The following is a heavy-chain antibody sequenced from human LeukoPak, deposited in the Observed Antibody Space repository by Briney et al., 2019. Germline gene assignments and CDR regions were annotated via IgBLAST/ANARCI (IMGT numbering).Heavy chain of an antibody. D-gene: IGHD3-22*01. J-gene: IGHJ4*02. Sequence: GGSLRLSCAASKFAFSSYAMSWVRQAPGKGLEWVSAISGGGGNTYYADSVKGRFTISRDNAKNSLYLQMNSLRAEDTAVYYCARPKNYYDSSGLHYWGQGTLVTVSS. CDR1: KFAFSSYA. V-gene: IGHV3-21*01. CDR2: ISGGGGNT. CDR3: ARPKNYYDSSGLHY.